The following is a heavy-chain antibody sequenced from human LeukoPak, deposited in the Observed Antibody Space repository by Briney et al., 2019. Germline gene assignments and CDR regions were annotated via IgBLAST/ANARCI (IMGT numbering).Heavy chain of an antibody. J-gene: IGHJ6*03. CDR1: GFTFSGSA. CDR2: IRSKANSYAT. V-gene: IGHV3-73*01. D-gene: IGHD3-16*01. Sequence: GSLKLSCAASGFTFSGSAMHWVRQASGKGLEWVGRIRSKANSYATAYAASVKGRFTISRDDSKNTAYLQMNSLKTEDTAAYYCTRLYGDYYYYYYMDVWGKGTTVTVSS. CDR3: TRLYGDYYYYYYMDV.